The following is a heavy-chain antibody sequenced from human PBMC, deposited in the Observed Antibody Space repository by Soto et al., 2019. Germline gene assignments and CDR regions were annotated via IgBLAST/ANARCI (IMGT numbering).Heavy chain of an antibody. D-gene: IGHD3-16*02. Sequence: SETLSLTCAVYGGSFSCYYWSWIRQPPGKGLERIGEINHSGSTNYNPSLKSRVTISVDTSKSQFSLKLSSVTAADTAVYYCARGRSRYYGMDVWGQGTTVTVSS. CDR3: ARGRSRYYGMDV. CDR2: INHSGST. J-gene: IGHJ6*02. V-gene: IGHV4-34*01. CDR1: GGSFSCYY.